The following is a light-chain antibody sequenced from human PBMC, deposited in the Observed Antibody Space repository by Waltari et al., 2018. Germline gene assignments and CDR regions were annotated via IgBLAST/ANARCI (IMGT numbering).Light chain of an antibody. CDR2: GTS. CDR1: SSNIGAGYD. CDR3: QSYDSSLRKV. V-gene: IGLV1-40*01. J-gene: IGLJ1*01. Sequence: QSVLTQPPSVSGAPGQRVTISCTGSSSNIGAGYDVHWYQQLPGTAPKLLIYGTSNRPSGVPDLFSGSKSGTSASLAITGLQAEDEADYYGQSYDSSLRKVFGTGTKVTVL.